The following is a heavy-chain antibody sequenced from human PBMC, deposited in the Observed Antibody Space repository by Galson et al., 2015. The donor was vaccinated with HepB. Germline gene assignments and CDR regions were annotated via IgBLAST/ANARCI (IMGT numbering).Heavy chain of an antibody. V-gene: IGHV3-23*01. D-gene: IGHD1-1*01. CDR3: AKARMESGAFDI. Sequence: SLRLSCAASGFTFSSYAMSWVRQAPGKGLEWVSAISGSGGSTYYADSVKGRFTISRDNSKNTLYLQMNSLRAEDTAVYYCAKARMESGAFDIWGQGTMVTVSS. J-gene: IGHJ3*02. CDR1: GFTFSSYA. CDR2: ISGSGGST.